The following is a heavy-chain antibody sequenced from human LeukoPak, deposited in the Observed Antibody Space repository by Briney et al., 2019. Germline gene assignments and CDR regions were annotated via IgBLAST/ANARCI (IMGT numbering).Heavy chain of an antibody. V-gene: IGHV4-4*07. J-gene: IGHJ4*02. D-gene: IGHD1-26*01. Sequence: SATLSLTCTVSGGSISNYYWSWVRQPAGKGLEWIGRIFTSGSTNYNPSLKSRVTTSVDTSMNQLSLKLSSVTAADTAVYYCARDRDSGSSSNRFYFDYWGQGTLVTVSS. CDR2: IFTSGST. CDR3: ARDRDSGSSSNRFYFDY. CDR1: GGSISNYY.